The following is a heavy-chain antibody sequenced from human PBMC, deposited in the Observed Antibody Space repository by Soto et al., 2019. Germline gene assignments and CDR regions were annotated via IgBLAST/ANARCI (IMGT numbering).Heavy chain of an antibody. Sequence: ASVKFSCKTSGYTFSTSGISLVRQAPGQGLEWVGWIRPDNGNTKSAQRLQGRVTLTTDTSASTAYMELRSLTSDDTAMYYCARDTESNRYNDWGQGTLVTVSS. CDR1: GYTFSTSG. V-gene: IGHV1-18*01. J-gene: IGHJ1*01. D-gene: IGHD1-20*01. CDR2: IRPDNGNT. CDR3: ARDTESNRYND.